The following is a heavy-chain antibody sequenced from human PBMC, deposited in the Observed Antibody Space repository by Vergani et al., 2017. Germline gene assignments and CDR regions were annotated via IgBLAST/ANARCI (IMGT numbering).Heavy chain of an antibody. Sequence: EVQLLESGGGLVQPGGSLRLSCAASGFTFSSYAMSWVPQAPGKGLEWVSAISGSGGSTYYSDSVKGRLTISRDNSKNTLYLQMHSLRAEDTAVYYCAKDRENHYYYYYMDVWGKGTTVTVSS. CDR3: AKDRENHYYYYYMDV. J-gene: IGHJ6*03. CDR2: ISGSGGST. CDR1: GFTFSSYA. V-gene: IGHV3-23*01. D-gene: IGHD1-14*01.